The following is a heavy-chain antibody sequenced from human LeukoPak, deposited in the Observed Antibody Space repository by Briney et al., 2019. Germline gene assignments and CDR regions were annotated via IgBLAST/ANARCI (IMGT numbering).Heavy chain of an antibody. J-gene: IGHJ4*02. CDR3: ARQRVNSNYGISFDY. CDR1: GGSINSTGYF. V-gene: IGHV4-39*01. Sequence: PSETLSLTCDVSGGSINSTGYFWGWIRQSPGKGLEWIGAIYYTGDAYFNPSLRSRANMAVDTSENRFSLNLRSVTAADTAVYYCARQRVNSNYGISFDYWGQGTLVTVSS. CDR2: IYYTGDA. D-gene: IGHD4-11*01.